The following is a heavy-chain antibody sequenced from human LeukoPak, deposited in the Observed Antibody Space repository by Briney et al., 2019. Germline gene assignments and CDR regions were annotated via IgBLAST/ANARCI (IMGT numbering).Heavy chain of an antibody. CDR3: ARRGPPKYYYDSSGYSDFDY. V-gene: IGHV1-69*13. Sequence: GASVKVSCKASGGTFSSYAISWLGQAPGQGLEWMGGIIPIFGTANYAQKFQGRVTITADESTSTAYMELSSLRSEDTAVYYCARRGPPKYYYDSSGYSDFDYWGQGTLVTVSS. D-gene: IGHD3-22*01. J-gene: IGHJ4*02. CDR2: IIPIFGTA. CDR1: GGTFSSYA.